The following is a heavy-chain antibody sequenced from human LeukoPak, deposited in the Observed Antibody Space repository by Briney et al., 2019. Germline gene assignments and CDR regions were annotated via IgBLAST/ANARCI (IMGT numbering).Heavy chain of an antibody. D-gene: IGHD2-15*01. V-gene: IGHV3-7*01. Sequence: PGGSLRLSCAASGFTFSSYWMSWVRQAPGKGLEWVANIKQDGSEKYYVDSVKGRFTISRDNAKNSLYLQMNSLRAEDTAVYYCAKEEARYCSGGSCLFDYWGQGTLVTVSS. CDR2: IKQDGSEK. CDR3: AKEEARYCSGGSCLFDY. CDR1: GFTFSSYW. J-gene: IGHJ4*02.